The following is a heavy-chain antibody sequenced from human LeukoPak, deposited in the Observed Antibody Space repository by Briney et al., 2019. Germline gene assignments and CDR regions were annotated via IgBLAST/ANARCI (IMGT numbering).Heavy chain of an antibody. J-gene: IGHJ5*02. CDR2: ISSSSSYI. CDR3: ARRGPLGYCSGGSCYGIDP. D-gene: IGHD2-15*01. CDR1: GFTFSSYS. V-gene: IGHV3-21*01. Sequence: PGGSLRLSCAASGFTFSSYSMNWVRQAPGKGLELVSSISSSSSYIYYADSVKGRFTISRDNAKHSLYLKMNSLRAEDTAVYYCARRGPLGYCSGGSCYGIDPWGQGTLVTVSS.